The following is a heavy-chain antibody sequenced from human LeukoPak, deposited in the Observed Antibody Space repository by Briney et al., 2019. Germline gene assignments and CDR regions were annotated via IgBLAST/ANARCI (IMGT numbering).Heavy chain of an antibody. V-gene: IGHV1-8*01. J-gene: IGHJ6*03. CDR2: MNPNSGNT. CDR3: ARGLGTIFGVVISYYYYMDV. Sequence: ASVKVSCKASGYTFTSYDINWVRQATGQGLEWMGWMNPNSGNTGYAQKFQGRVTMTRNTSLSTAYMELSSLRSEDTAVYYCARGLGTIFGVVISYYYYMDVWGKGTTVTVSS. D-gene: IGHD3-3*01. CDR1: GYTFTSYD.